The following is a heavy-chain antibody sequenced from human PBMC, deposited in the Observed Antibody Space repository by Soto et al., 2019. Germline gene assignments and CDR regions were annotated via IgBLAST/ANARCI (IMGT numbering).Heavy chain of an antibody. CDR1: GFSFSNYA. D-gene: IGHD3-22*01. V-gene: IGHV3-23*01. J-gene: IGHJ6*02. Sequence: GGSLRLSCAASGFSFSNYAMSWVRQAPGKGLEWVSTISGGDGNTYYADSLQGRFTISRDNAKNTLYLQMNSLRAEDTAVYYCARDHDSSGYYYVPTHYYYGMDVWGQGTTVTVSS. CDR2: ISGGDGNT. CDR3: ARDHDSSGYYYVPTHYYYGMDV.